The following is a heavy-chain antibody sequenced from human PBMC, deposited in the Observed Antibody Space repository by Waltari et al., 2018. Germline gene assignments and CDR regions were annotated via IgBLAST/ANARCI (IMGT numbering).Heavy chain of an antibody. CDR2: LDPENGKT. J-gene: IGHJ5*02. V-gene: IGHV1-69-2*01. D-gene: IGHD3-22*01. Sequence: EVQLLQSGADVKKPGATVKISCKASGYTFTDYYIHWVQQTPGKGFEWMGRLDPENGKTIFSEKFQGRLTVTTNTSTNTAHMELRSLRSDDTAVYYCARLYDSSAYYNTYLDPWGQGALVTVSS. CDR3: ARLYDSSAYYNTYLDP. CDR1: GYTFTDYY.